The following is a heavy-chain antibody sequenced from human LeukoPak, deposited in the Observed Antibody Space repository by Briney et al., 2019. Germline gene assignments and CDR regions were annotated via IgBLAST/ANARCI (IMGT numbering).Heavy chain of an antibody. Sequence: GGSLRLSCAASGFTFSSYSMNWVRQAPGKGLEWVSYISSSSSTIYYADSVKGRFTISRDNAKNSLYLQMNSLRAEDTAVYYCARDMGVGWGEAFDIWGQGTMVTVSS. V-gene: IGHV3-48*01. CDR2: ISSSSSTI. CDR3: ARDMGVGWGEAFDI. D-gene: IGHD7-27*01. CDR1: GFTFSSYS. J-gene: IGHJ3*02.